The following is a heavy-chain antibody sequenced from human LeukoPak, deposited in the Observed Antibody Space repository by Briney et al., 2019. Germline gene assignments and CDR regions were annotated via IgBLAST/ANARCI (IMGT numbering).Heavy chain of an antibody. Sequence: SETLSLTCTVSGGSISSYYWSWIRQPPGKGLEWIGYIYYSGGTNYNPSLKSRVTISIDTSKNQFSLRLSSVTAADTAVYFCARAPLPSDAFDIWGHGTMVTVSS. CDR1: GGSISSYY. CDR3: ARAPLPSDAFDI. V-gene: IGHV4-59*01. J-gene: IGHJ3*02. CDR2: IYYSGGT.